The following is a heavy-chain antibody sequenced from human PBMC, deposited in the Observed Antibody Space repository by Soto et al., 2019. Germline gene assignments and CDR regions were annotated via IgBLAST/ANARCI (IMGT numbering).Heavy chain of an antibody. J-gene: IGHJ6*02. Sequence: PGESLKISCKGSGYSFTSYWIGWVRQMPGKGLEWMGIIYPGDSDTRYSPSFQGQVTISADKSISTAYLQWSSLKASDTAMYYCARRPGYCSSTSCSKRRYYYYGMDVWGQGTTVTVSS. CDR2: IYPGDSDT. CDR3: ARRPGYCSSTSCSKRRYYYYGMDV. D-gene: IGHD2-2*03. V-gene: IGHV5-51*01. CDR1: GYSFTSYW.